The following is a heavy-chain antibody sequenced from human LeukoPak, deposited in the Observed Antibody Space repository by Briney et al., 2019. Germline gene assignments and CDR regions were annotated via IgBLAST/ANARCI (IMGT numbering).Heavy chain of an antibody. V-gene: IGHV4-39*01. CDR3: ARRVRGVPFDY. J-gene: IGHJ4*02. D-gene: IGHD3-10*01. CDR2: IYYSGST. Sequence: PSETLSLTCTVSGGSISSSSHYWDWIRQPPGKGLEWIGGIYYSGSTDYNSSLQSRVTISADTSKNQFSLRLSSVTAADTAVYYCARRVRGVPFDYWGQGTLVTVSS. CDR1: GGSISSSSHY.